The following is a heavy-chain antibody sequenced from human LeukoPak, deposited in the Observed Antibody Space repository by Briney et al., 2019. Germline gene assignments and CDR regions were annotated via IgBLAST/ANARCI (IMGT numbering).Heavy chain of an antibody. CDR2: INTNTGNP. CDR1: EYTFTSYA. Sequence: ASVKVSCKASEYTFTSYAMNWVRQAPGQGLEWMGWINTNTGNPTYAQGFTGRFVFSLDTSVSTAYLQISSLKAEDTAVYYCARDRWGGVTPPGYFDYWGQGTLVTVSS. CDR3: ARDRWGGVTPPGYFDY. D-gene: IGHD4-23*01. J-gene: IGHJ4*02. V-gene: IGHV7-4-1*02.